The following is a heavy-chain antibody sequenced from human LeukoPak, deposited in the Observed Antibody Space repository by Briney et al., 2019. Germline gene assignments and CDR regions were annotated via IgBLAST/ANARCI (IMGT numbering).Heavy chain of an antibody. Sequence: ASVNVSCKASGYTFTSYGISWVRQAPGQGLEWMGWISAYNGNTNYAQKLQGRVTMTTDTSTSTAYMELRSLRSDDTAVYYCARNPNSSGWYPPYYYYGMDVWGQGTTVTVSS. CDR3: ARNPNSSGWYPPYYYYGMDV. CDR1: GYTFTSYG. V-gene: IGHV1-18*01. CDR2: ISAYNGNT. D-gene: IGHD6-19*01. J-gene: IGHJ6*02.